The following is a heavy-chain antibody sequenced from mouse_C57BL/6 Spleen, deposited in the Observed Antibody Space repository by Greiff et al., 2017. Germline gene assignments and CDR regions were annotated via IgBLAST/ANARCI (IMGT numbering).Heavy chain of an antibody. J-gene: IGHJ3*01. CDR3: ARDAATVVERDY. CDR2: IDPANGNT. D-gene: IGHD1-1*01. Sequence: VQLQQSVAELVRPGASVKLSCTASGFNIKNTYMNWVKQRPEQGLEWIGRIDPANGNTKYAPKFQGKATITADTSSNTAYLQLSSLTAEETAIYYSARDAATVVERDYWGQGTPVTVSA. CDR1: GFNIKNTY. V-gene: IGHV14-3*01.